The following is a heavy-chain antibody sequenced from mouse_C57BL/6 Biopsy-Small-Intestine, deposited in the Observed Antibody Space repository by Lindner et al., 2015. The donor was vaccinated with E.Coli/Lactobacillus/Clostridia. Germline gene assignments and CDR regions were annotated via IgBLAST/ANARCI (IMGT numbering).Heavy chain of an antibody. V-gene: IGHV1-54*01. CDR2: INPGSGGT. D-gene: IGHD2-4*01. Sequence: VQLQESGAELVRPGTSVKVSCKASGYAFTNYLIEWVKQRPGQGLEWIGVINPGSGGTNYNEKFKGKATLTADKSSSTAYMQLSSLTFEDSAVYFCARSNYDYDSYWGQGTTLTVSS. CDR1: GYAFTNYL. CDR3: ARSNYDYDSY. J-gene: IGHJ2*01.